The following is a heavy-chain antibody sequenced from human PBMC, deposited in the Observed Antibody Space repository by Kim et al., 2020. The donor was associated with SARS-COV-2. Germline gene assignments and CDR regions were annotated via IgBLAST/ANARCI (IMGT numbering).Heavy chain of an antibody. CDR1: GYTLTELS. Sequence: ASVKVSCKVSGYTLTELSMHWVRQAPGKGLEWMGGFDPEDGETIYAQKFQDRVTMTEDTSTDTAYMELSSLRSEDTAVYYCATVSSSWYFYAFDIWGQGTMVTVTS. CDR3: ATVSSSWYFYAFDI. CDR2: FDPEDGET. D-gene: IGHD6-13*01. V-gene: IGHV1-24*01. J-gene: IGHJ3*02.